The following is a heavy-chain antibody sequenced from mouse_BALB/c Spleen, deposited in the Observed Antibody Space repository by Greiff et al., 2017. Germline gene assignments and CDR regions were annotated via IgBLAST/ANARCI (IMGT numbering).Heavy chain of an antibody. J-gene: IGHJ4*01. CDR2: ISDGGSYT. Sequence: EVQLQESGGGLVKPGGSLKLSCAASGFTFSDYYMYWVRQTPEKRLEWVATISDGGSYTYYPDSVKGRFTISRDNAKNNLYLQMSSLKSEDTAMYYCARDEGIYYDAMDYWGQGTSVTVSS. CDR1: GFTFSDYY. CDR3: ARDEGIYYDAMDY. D-gene: IGHD2-1*01. V-gene: IGHV5-4*02.